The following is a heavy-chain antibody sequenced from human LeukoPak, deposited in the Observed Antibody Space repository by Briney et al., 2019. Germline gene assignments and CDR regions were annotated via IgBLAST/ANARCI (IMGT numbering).Heavy chain of an antibody. CDR1: GASFGTNY. Sequence: SETLSLTCSVSGASFGTNYRSWIRQAPGKGLEWIGYIYYSGGTNDNPSLKGRVTISADTSKIQFSLNLRSVTAADTAVYYFAKGHGSGTFYRGLFDSWGQGIPVTVSS. J-gene: IGHJ4*02. CDR2: IYYSGGT. CDR3: AKGHGSGTFYRGLFDS. V-gene: IGHV4-59*01. D-gene: IGHD3-10*01.